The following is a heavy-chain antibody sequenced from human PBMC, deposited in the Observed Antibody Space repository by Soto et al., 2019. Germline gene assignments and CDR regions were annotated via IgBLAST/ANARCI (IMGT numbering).Heavy chain of an antibody. Sequence: GGSLRLSCAASGFTFCSYSMNWVRQAPGKGLAWVSYISSSSTIYYADSVKGRFTISRDNSKNSLYLQMNSLRDEDTAVYYCVKTYSSAWYSSIDYWGQGNLVTV. CDR1: GFTFCSYS. D-gene: IGHD6-19*01. CDR3: VKTYSSAWYSSIDY. V-gene: IGHV3-48*02. J-gene: IGHJ4*02. CDR2: ISSSSTI.